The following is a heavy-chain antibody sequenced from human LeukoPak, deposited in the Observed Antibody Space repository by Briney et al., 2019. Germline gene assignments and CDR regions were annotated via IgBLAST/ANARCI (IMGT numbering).Heavy chain of an antibody. J-gene: IGHJ6*03. CDR2: ISSNGVNT. D-gene: IGHD2-2*01. CDR3: ARWQYQLLFSYYYYYMDV. Sequence: GGSLRLSCAASGFPFSTYTMHWVRQAPGEGLEYVSAISSNGVNTYYGNSVKGRFTISRDNAKNSLYLQMNSLRAEDTAVYYCARWQYQLLFSYYYYYMDVWGKGTTVTISS. CDR1: GFPFSTYT. V-gene: IGHV3-64*01.